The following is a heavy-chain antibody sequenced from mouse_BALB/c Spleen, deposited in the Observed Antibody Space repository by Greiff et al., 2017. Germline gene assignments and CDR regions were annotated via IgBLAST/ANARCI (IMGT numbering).Heavy chain of an antibody. Sequence: EVQVVESGGGLVQPGGSRKLSCAASGFTFSSFGMHWVRQAPEKGLEWVAYISSGSSTIYYADTVKGRFTISRDNPKNTLFLQMTSLRSEDTAMYYCARSTMITTTPYYAMDYWGQGTSVTVSS. CDR2: ISSGSSTI. J-gene: IGHJ4*01. V-gene: IGHV5-17*02. CDR1: GFTFSSFG. CDR3: ARSTMITTTPYYAMDY. D-gene: IGHD2-4*01.